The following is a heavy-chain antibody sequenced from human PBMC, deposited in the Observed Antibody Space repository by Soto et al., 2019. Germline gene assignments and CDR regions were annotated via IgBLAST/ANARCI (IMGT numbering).Heavy chain of an antibody. CDR1: GYTFTGYY. V-gene: IGHV1-2*02. CDR2: INPNSGGT. CDR3: ARELDAVYYGMDV. Sequence: SVKVSCKASGYTFTGYYMHWVRQAPGQGLEWMGWINPNSGGTNYAQKFQGRVTMTRDTSISTAYMELSRLRSDDTAVYYCARELDAVYYGMDVWGQGTTVTVSS. J-gene: IGHJ6*02.